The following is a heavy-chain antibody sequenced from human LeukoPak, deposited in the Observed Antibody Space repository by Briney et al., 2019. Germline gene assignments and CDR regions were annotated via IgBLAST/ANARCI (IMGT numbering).Heavy chain of an antibody. CDR2: INPNSGGT. V-gene: IGHV1-2*02. CDR1: GYTFTAYH. CDR3: ARGYSGYGLYFDY. J-gene: IGHJ4*02. D-gene: IGHD5-12*01. Sequence: ASVKVSCKDSGYTFTAYHMHGVRQAPGQGLEWMGWINPNSGGTNFAQKFQGRVTMTRDTSISTAYMELSRLRSDDTAVYYCARGYSGYGLYFDYWGQGTLVTVSS.